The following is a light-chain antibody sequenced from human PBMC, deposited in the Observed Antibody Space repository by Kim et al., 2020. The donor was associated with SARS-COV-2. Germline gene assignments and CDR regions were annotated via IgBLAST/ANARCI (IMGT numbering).Light chain of an antibody. CDR3: QTWGTGIWV. J-gene: IGLJ3*02. Sequence: SVQLTCPLSSGHSSYAIAWHQQKPEKGPRYLMKLNSDGSHSKGDGIPDRFSGSSSGAERSLTISSLQSEDEADYYCQTWGTGIWVFGGGTQLTVL. CDR1: SGHSSYA. CDR2: LNSDGSH. V-gene: IGLV4-69*01.